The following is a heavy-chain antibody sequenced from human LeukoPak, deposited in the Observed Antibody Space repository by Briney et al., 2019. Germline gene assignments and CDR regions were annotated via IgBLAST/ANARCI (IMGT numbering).Heavy chain of an antibody. D-gene: IGHD4-17*01. CDR2: ISSSSSYI. CDR1: GFTFSSYS. J-gene: IGHJ4*02. V-gene: IGHV3-21*01. CDR3: ARVAKFYGDYVGGLYYFDY. Sequence: GGSLRLSCAASGFTFSSYSMNWVRQAPGKGLEWVSSISSSSSYIYYADSVKGRFTISRDNAKNSLYLQMNSLRAEDTAVYYCARVAKFYGDYVGGLYYFDYWGQGTLVTVSS.